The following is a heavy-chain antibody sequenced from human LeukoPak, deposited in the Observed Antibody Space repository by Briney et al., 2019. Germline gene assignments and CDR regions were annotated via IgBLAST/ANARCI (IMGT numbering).Heavy chain of an antibody. CDR2: IYYSGST. Sequence: SETLSLTCTVSGGSISSGGYYWSWIRQHPGKGLEWIGYIYYSGSTYYNPSLKSRVTISVDTSKNQFSLKLSSVTAADTAVYYCARDRPGDDSSGYYDPWGQGTLVTVSS. V-gene: IGHV4-31*03. CDR1: GGSISSGGYY. J-gene: IGHJ5*02. CDR3: ARDRPGDDSSGYYDP. D-gene: IGHD3-22*01.